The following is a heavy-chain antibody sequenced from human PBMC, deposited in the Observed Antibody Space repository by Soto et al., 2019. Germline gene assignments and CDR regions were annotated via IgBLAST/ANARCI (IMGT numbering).Heavy chain of an antibody. CDR3: AREVGASSPPT. V-gene: IGHV3-30-3*01. CDR1: GFSFSRHA. D-gene: IGHD2-2*01. Sequence: QVQLVESGGGVVQPGRSLSLSCAASGFSFSRHAMHWVRQAPVKGLEWVAVISYDGSERDYADSVKGRFTISRDSSRNTLYLQMNSLGPEDTAVYYCAREVGASSPPTWGQGTLVTVFS. CDR2: ISYDGSER. J-gene: IGHJ4*02.